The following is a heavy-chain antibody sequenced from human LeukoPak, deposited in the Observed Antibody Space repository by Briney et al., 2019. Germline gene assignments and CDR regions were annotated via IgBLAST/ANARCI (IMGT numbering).Heavy chain of an antibody. Sequence: SETLSLTCTVSGVXTSNYYCSWIRQPPGKGLEWIGYIYYSGSTNYNPSLKSRVTISVDTSKNQFSLKLSSVTAADTAVYYCATSMHGYCSGGSCYGAFDIWGQGTMVTVSS. V-gene: IGHV4-59*01. CDR1: GVXTSNYY. D-gene: IGHD2-15*01. J-gene: IGHJ3*02. CDR2: IYYSGST. CDR3: ATSMHGYCSGGSCYGAFDI.